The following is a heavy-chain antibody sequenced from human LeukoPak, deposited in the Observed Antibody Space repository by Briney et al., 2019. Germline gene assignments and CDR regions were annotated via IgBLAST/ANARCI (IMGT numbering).Heavy chain of an antibody. J-gene: IGHJ4*02. CDR3: ASYSGSYSLYFDY. Sequence: SVKASCKASGGTFSSYAISWVRQAPGQGLEWMGRIIPILGIANYAQKFQGRVTITADKSTSTAYMELSSLRSEDTAVYYCASYSGSYSLYFDYWGQGTLVTVSS. CDR1: GGTFSSYA. V-gene: IGHV1-69*04. CDR2: IIPILGIA. D-gene: IGHD1-26*01.